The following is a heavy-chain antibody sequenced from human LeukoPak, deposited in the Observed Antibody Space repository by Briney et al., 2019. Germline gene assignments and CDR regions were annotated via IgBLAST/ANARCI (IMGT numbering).Heavy chain of an antibody. CDR2: ISGSGGST. Sequence: PGASLRLSCAASGFTFSSYAMSWVRQAPGKVLEWVSAISGSGGSTYYADSVKGRFTISRDNSKNTLYLQMNSLRAEDTAVYYCAKILASYDSSGFDYWGQGTLVTVSS. D-gene: IGHD3-22*01. J-gene: IGHJ4*02. CDR3: AKILASYDSSGFDY. CDR1: GFTFSSYA. V-gene: IGHV3-23*01.